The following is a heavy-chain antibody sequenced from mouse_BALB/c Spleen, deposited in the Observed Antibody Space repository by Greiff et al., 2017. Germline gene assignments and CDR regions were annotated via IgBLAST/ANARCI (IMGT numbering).Heavy chain of an antibody. CDR2: INPYNGDT. CDR1: GYSFTGYF. D-gene: IGHD2-14*01. V-gene: IGHV1-20*02. Sequence: EVQLQQSGPELVKPGASVKISCKASGYSFTGYFMNWVMQSHGKSLEWIGRINPYNGDTFYNQKFKGKATLTVDKSSSTAHMELRSLASEDSAVYYCAREVRRRGLDYWGQGTTLTVSS. J-gene: IGHJ2*01. CDR3: AREVRRRGLDY.